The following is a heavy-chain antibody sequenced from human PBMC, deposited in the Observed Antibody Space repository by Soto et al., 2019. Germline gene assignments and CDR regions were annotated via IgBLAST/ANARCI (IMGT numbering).Heavy chain of an antibody. CDR1: GFTFSSYS. D-gene: IGHD3-22*01. CDR2: ISSSSSTI. Sequence: GGSLRLSCAASGFTFSSYSMNWVRQAPGKGLEWVSYISSSSSTIYYADSVKGRFTISRDNAKNSLYLQMNSLRDEDTAVYYCARDLEGYYYDSSGYPIRAFDYWGQGTLVTAPQ. CDR3: ARDLEGYYYDSSGYPIRAFDY. V-gene: IGHV3-48*02. J-gene: IGHJ4*02.